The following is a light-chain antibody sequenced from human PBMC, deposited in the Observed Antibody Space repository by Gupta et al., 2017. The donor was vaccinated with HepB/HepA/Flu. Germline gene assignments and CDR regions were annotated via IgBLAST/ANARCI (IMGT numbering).Light chain of an antibody. CDR2: DFS. J-gene: IGLJ2*01. CDR1: STDVGAYNY. V-gene: IGLV2-14*03. Sequence: QSPLPQPASGSGSPEQSLPLSCTGTSTDVGAYNYVSWYQQHPGKAPKLMIYDFSDRPSGVSSRFAGSKSGNTAFLTISGLQAEDEADYYCSSYTSSSTVLFGGGTKLTVL. CDR3: SSYTSSSTVL.